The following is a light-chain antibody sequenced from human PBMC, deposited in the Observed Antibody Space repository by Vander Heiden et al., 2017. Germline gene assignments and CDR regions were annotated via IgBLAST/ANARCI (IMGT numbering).Light chain of an antibody. V-gene: IGKV1-39*01. CDR1: QSISSY. CDR3: QQSYSTPYT. CDR2: AAS. Sequence: ILISLSPSSLSASLFAIVSLTSRASQSISSYLNWYQQKPGKAPKLLNYAASSLQSGVPSRFSGSGSGTDFTITISSLQPEDFATYYCQQSYSTPYTFGQGTKLEIK. J-gene: IGKJ2*01.